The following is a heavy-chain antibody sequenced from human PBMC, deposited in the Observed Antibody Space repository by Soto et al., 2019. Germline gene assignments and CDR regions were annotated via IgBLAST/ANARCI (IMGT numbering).Heavy chain of an antibody. J-gene: IGHJ1*01. CDR1: GFTVSSNY. CDR3: ARDRTAVAGNPEYFQH. CDR2: IYSGGST. D-gene: IGHD6-19*01. Sequence: EVQLVESGGGLVQPGGSLRLSCAASGFTVSSNYMSWVRQAPGKGLEWVSVIYSGGSTYYADSVKGRFTISRDNSKNTLYLQMNSLRAEDTAVYYCARDRTAVAGNPEYFQHWGQGTLVTVSS. V-gene: IGHV3-66*01.